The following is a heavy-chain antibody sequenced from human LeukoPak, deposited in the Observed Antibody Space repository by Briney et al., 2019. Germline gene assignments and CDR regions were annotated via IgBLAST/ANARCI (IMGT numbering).Heavy chain of an antibody. Sequence: ASVTVSCTASGYTFTSYGISWVRQAPGQGLEWMGWISAYNGNTNYAQKLQGRVTMTTDTSTSTAYMELRSLRSDDTAVYYCARDRMVGYCSGGSCYSGDYYYYGMDVWGQGTTVTVSS. D-gene: IGHD2-15*01. J-gene: IGHJ6*02. CDR2: ISAYNGNT. V-gene: IGHV1-18*01. CDR3: ARDRMVGYCSGGSCYSGDYYYYGMDV. CDR1: GYTFTSYG.